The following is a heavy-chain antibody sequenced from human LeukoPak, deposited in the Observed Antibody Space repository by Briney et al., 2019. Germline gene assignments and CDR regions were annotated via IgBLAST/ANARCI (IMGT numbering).Heavy chain of an antibody. V-gene: IGHV4-34*01. D-gene: IGHD2-2*01. CDR1: GGSFSGYY. J-gene: IGHJ5*02. CDR3: ARQVPAAANSFWFDP. Sequence: PSETLSLTCAVYGGSFSGYYWSWIRQPPGKGLEWIGEINHSGSTNYNPSLKSRVTISVDTSKNQFSVKLSSVTAADTAVYYCARQVPAAANSFWFDPWGQGTLVTVSS. CDR2: INHSGST.